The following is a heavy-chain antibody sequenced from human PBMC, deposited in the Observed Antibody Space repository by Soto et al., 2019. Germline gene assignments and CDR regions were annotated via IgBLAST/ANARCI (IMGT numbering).Heavy chain of an antibody. CDR2: ISGTGGST. CDR1: GFTFNNYA. Sequence: EVQLLDSGGGLVQPGGSLRLSCAASGFTFNNYAMNWVRQAPGKGLEWVATISGTGGSTYYADSVKGRFTISRDNSKNTLYLQMNSLRVEDTAVYYSAKDRLGGNFDYWGQGTQVTVSS. J-gene: IGHJ4*02. V-gene: IGHV3-23*01. CDR3: AKDRLGGNFDY.